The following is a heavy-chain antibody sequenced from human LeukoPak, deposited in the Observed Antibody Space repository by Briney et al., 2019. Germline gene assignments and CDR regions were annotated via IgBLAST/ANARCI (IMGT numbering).Heavy chain of an antibody. V-gene: IGHV3-21*01. J-gene: IGHJ4*02. CDR2: ISSSSAYF. Sequence: PGGSLRLSCAASGFTFSTYSMNWARQAPGKGLEWVASISSSSAYFFSADSVKGRFSISRDNANNSLYLQMNSLRADDTAVYYCARDRGGGEIHLDYWGQGTLVTVSS. D-gene: IGHD3-16*01. CDR3: ARDRGGGEIHLDY. CDR1: GFTFSTYS.